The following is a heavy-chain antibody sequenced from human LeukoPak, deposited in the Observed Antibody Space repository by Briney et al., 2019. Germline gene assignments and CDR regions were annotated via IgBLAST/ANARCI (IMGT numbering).Heavy chain of an antibody. CDR1: GFTFSDYY. V-gene: IGHV3-11*04. CDR3: ARELKKARYLLLWDG. CDR2: ISSSGSTI. Sequence: PGGSLRLSCAASGFTFSDYYMSWIRQAPGKGLEWVSYISSSGSTIYYADSVKGRFTISRDNAKNSLYLQMNSLRAEDTAVYYCARELKKARYLLLWDGWGKGTTVTVAS. J-gene: IGHJ6*04. D-gene: IGHD3-22*01.